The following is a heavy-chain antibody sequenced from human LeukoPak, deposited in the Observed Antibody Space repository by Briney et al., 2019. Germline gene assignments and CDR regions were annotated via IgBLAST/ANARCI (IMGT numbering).Heavy chain of an antibody. CDR2: IYYSGST. J-gene: IGHJ4*02. CDR1: GGSISSGGYY. D-gene: IGHD2-2*01. Sequence: PSETLSLTCTVSGGSISSGGYYWSWIRQHPGTGLEWIGYIYYSGSTYYNPSLKSRVTISVDTSKNQFSLKLSSVTAADTAVYYCARDSRGSPASDYRGQGTLVTVSS. V-gene: IGHV4-31*03. CDR3: ARDSRGSPASDY.